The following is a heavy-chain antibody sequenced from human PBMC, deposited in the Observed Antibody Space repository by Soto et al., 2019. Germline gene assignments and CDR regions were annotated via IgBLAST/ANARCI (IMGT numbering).Heavy chain of an antibody. J-gene: IGHJ6*02. CDR2: ISGSGGST. CDR3: AKDYPDGLVVVPAAPYGMDV. Sequence: LRLSFAASGXTFSSYAMSWVRQAPGKGLEWVSAISGSGGSTYYADSVKGRFTISRDNSKNTLYLQMNSLRAEDTAVYYCAKDYPDGLVVVPAAPYGMDVWGQGTTVTVSS. D-gene: IGHD2-2*01. CDR1: GXTFSSYA. V-gene: IGHV3-23*01.